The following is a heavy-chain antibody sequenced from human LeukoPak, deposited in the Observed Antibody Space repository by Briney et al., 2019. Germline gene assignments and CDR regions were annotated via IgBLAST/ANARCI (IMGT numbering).Heavy chain of an antibody. D-gene: IGHD3-10*01. J-gene: IGHJ4*02. V-gene: IGHV1-2*02. Sequence: ASVKVSCKASGYTFTGYYMHWVRQAPGRGLEWMGWINPNSGGTNYAQKFQGRVTMTRDTSIRTAYMELSRLRSDDTAMYYCARYYIEGRCFDYWGQGTLVTVSS. CDR3: ARYYIEGRCFDY. CDR1: GYTFTGYY. CDR2: INPNSGGT.